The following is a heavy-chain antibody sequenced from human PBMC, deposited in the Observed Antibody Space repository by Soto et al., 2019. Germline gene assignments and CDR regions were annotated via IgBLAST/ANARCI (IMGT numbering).Heavy chain of an antibody. CDR1: GYTFTSYD. J-gene: IGHJ6*02. Sequence: VASVKVSCKASGYTFTSYDINWVRQATGQGLEWMGWMNPNSGNTGYAQKFQGRVTMTRNTSISTAYMQLSSLRSEDTAVYYCARFDLRTTIFVAVIPPVVYYYGMDVWGQGTTVTVSS. CDR2: MNPNSGNT. D-gene: IGHD3-3*01. CDR3: ARFDLRTTIFVAVIPPVVYYYGMDV. V-gene: IGHV1-8*01.